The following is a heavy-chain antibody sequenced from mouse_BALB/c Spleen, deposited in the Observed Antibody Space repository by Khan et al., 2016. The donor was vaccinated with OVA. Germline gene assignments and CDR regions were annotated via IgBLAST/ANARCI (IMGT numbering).Heavy chain of an antibody. D-gene: IGHD1-1*01. CDR3: ARGNYYGYYFDY. J-gene: IGHJ2*01. CDR2: ISYSGGT. Sequence: EVQLQESGPGLVKPSQSLSLTCTVTGYSITSGYAWNWIRQFPENKLEWMGYISYSGGTSYNPSLKSRISITRDTSKNQFFLKLNSVTTEDTATYYCARGNYYGYYFDYWGQGTPLTVSS. V-gene: IGHV3-2*02. CDR1: GYSITSGYA.